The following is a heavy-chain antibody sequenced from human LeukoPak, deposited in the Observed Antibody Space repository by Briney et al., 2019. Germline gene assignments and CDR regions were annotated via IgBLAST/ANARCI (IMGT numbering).Heavy chain of an antibody. Sequence: GGSLRLSCAASGFTFSSYAMSWVRQAPGKGLEWVSAISGSGGSTYYADPVKGRFTISRDNSKNTLYLQMNSLRAEDTAVYYCAKDGGYYYDSSGEGSFDYWGQGTLVTVSS. V-gene: IGHV3-23*01. J-gene: IGHJ4*02. CDR2: ISGSGGST. CDR1: GFTFSSYA. CDR3: AKDGGYYYDSSGEGSFDY. D-gene: IGHD3-22*01.